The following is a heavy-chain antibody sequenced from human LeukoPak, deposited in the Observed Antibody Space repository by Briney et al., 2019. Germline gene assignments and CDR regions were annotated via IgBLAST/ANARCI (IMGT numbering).Heavy chain of an antibody. Sequence: SETLSLTCAVYGGSFSGYYWSWIRQPPGKGLEWIGEINHSGSTNYNPSLKSRVTISVDTSKNQFSLKLSSVTAADTAVYYCARRFCSSTGCYFYARDVGGKGPTVTVP. CDR1: GGSFSGYY. CDR2: INHSGST. V-gene: IGHV4-34*01. D-gene: IGHD2-2*01. J-gene: IGHJ6*03. CDR3: ARRFCSSTGCYFYARDV.